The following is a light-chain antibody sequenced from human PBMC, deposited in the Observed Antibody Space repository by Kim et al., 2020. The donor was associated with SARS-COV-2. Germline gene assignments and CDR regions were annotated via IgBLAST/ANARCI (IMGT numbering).Light chain of an antibody. CDR2: DTS. CDR3: QQLNTYVT. Sequence: SPPVVDKVTIACQAGQDISSYLAWYKQSPGKAPQLLIYDTSTVRSGVPSRFSGSGSGTEFTFTISTLQPEEFATYYCQQLNTYVTFGKGTRLEIK. V-gene: IGKV1-9*01. CDR1: QDISSY. J-gene: IGKJ5*01.